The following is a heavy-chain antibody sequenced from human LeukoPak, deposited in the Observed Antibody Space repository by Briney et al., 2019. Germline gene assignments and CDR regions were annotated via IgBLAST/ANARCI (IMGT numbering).Heavy chain of an antibody. J-gene: IGHJ4*02. Sequence: ASETLSLTCAVSGVSISSTNWWSWVRQPPGKGLEWIGEIYHSGSTNYNPSLKSRVTISVDKSKNQFSLRLSSVTAADTAVYYCAKKYYYDSRPLDYWGQGTLVTVSS. CDR2: IYHSGST. D-gene: IGHD3-22*01. V-gene: IGHV4-4*02. CDR1: GVSISSTNW. CDR3: AKKYYYDSRPLDY.